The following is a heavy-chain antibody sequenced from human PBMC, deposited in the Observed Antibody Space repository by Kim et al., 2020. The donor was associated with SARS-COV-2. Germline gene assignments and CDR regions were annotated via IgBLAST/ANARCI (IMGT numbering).Heavy chain of an antibody. D-gene: IGHD4-17*01. CDR3: ARDRMTTVTPIGY. Sequence: ADPVKGRFTIARDNAKNSLYLQMNILRAEDTAVYYCARDRMTTVTPIGYWGQGTLVTVSS. V-gene: IGHV3-11*01. J-gene: IGHJ4*02.